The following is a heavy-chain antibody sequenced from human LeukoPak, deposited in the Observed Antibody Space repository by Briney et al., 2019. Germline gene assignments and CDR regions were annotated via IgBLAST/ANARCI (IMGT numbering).Heavy chain of an antibody. CDR3: ARAGEGSDYYYYYYMDV. CDR2: IYYSGST. D-gene: IGHD3-16*01. Sequence: SETLSLTCTVSGGSISSSSYYWSWIRQPPGKGLEWIGSIYYSGSTYYNPSLKSRVTISVDTSKNQFSLKLSSVTAADTAVYYCARAGEGSDYYYYYYMDVWGKGTTVTVSS. CDR1: GGSISSSSYY. J-gene: IGHJ6*03. V-gene: IGHV4-39*07.